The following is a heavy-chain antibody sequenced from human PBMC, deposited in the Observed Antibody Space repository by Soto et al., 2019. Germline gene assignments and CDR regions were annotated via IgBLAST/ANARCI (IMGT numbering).Heavy chain of an antibody. J-gene: IGHJ4*02. Sequence: QVQLQQWGAGLLKPSETLPLTCAVYGGSFSGYYWSWIRQPPGKGLEWIGEINHRGSTNYNPSLKSRVTISVDTSKNQFSLKLSSVTAADTAVYYCARGRYSSGWYFNYWGQGTLVTVSS. D-gene: IGHD6-19*01. V-gene: IGHV4-34*01. CDR2: INHRGST. CDR3: ARGRYSSGWYFNY. CDR1: GGSFSGYY.